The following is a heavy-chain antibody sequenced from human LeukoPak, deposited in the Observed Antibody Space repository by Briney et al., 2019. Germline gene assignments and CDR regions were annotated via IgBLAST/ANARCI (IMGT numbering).Heavy chain of an antibody. CDR1: GDSVSSNSAA. V-gene: IGHV6-1*01. D-gene: IGHD3-10*01. J-gene: IGHJ4*02. CDR2: TYYRSNWNN. Sequence: SQTLSLTCAISGDSVSSNSAAWNWIRQSPSRGLEWLGRTYYRSNWNNDYAVSVTSRITINPDTSKNQFSLQLISVTPEDTAVYNCERTRLHHNYGSGTNFNYWGQGTLVTVSS. CDR3: ERTRLHHNYGSGTNFNY.